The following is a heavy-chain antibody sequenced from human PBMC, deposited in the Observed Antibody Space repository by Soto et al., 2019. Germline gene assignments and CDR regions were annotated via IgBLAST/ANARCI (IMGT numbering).Heavy chain of an antibody. V-gene: IGHV3-9*01. CDR2: ITWNSNVI. CDR3: TRGGPDAFCGGGRCYFDY. Sequence: EVQLVESGGGLVQPGRSLRLSCAASGFTFDDFAMHWFRRVPGKGLEWVSSITWNSNVIGYADSVKGRFTISRDNAKNSLYLQMNSLRPEDTAFYYCTRGGPDAFCGGGRCYFDYWGQGTLVTVSS. J-gene: IGHJ4*02. CDR1: GFTFDDFA. D-gene: IGHD2-15*01.